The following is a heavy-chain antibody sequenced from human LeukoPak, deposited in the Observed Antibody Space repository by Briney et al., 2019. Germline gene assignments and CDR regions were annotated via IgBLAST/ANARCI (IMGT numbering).Heavy chain of an antibody. J-gene: IGHJ4*02. D-gene: IGHD3-3*01. Sequence: ASVKVSCKASGYTFTSYDINWVRQATGQGLEWMGWMNPNSGNTGYAQKFQGRVTMTRNTSISTAYMELSSLRSEGTAVYYCARSAYDFWSGYSEPAGFDYWGQGTLVTVSS. V-gene: IGHV1-8*01. CDR2: MNPNSGNT. CDR1: GYTFTSYD. CDR3: ARSAYDFWSGYSEPAGFDY.